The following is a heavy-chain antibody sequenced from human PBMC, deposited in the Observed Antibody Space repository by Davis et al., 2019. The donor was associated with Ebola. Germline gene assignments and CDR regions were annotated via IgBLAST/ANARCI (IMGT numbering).Heavy chain of an antibody. J-gene: IGHJ6*02. Sequence: SLKISCAASGFTFDDYAMHWVRQAPGKGLEWVSGISWNSGSIGYADSVKGRFTISRDNAKNSLYLQMNSLRAEDTAVYYCARGGLTIFGVVTSDYYGMDVWGQGTTVTVSS. D-gene: IGHD3-3*01. CDR3: ARGGLTIFGVVTSDYYGMDV. V-gene: IGHV3-9*01. CDR1: GFTFDDYA. CDR2: ISWNSGSI.